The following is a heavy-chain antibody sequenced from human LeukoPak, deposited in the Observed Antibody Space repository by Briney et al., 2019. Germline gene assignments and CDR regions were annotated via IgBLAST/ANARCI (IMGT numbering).Heavy chain of an antibody. CDR2: MYTSGTT. J-gene: IGHJ4*02. CDR1: GGSISSYY. D-gene: IGHD6-13*01. CDR3: AGDGDRTSWYYY. Sequence: RPSETLSLTCTVSGGSISSYYWSWIRQPAGKGLEWIGHMYTSGTTNYNPSLKSRVTISVDKSKNQFSLKLSSVTAADTAVYYWAGDGDRTSWYYYWGQGTLVTVSS. V-gene: IGHV4-4*07.